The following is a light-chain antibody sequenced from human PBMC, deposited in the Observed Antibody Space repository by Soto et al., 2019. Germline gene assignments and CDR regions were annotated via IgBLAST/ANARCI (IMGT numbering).Light chain of an antibody. Sequence: DIQITQSPSSLSASVGDRVTITCRASQSITTYLNWYQHKPGKAPKLLIYAASSLERGVPSTLRGSGSGTNFTLTISSLQPEDFATYYGQQSYSTPWTFGQGTTVEIK. V-gene: IGKV1-39*01. CDR2: AAS. CDR3: QQSYSTPWT. CDR1: QSITTY. J-gene: IGKJ1*01.